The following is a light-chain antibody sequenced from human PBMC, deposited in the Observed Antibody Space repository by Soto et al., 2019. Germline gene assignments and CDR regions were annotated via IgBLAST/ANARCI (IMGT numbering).Light chain of an antibody. CDR3: AAWDDSLRGRV. CDR1: SSNVEKNY. Sequence: QSVLTQPPSASGTPGQRVTISCSGSSSNVEKNYVYWYQQLPGVAPKLLIYSTDLRPSGVPDRFSGSKSGTSASLAISGLRAEDEADYYCAAWDDSLRGRVFGGGTQLTVL. CDR2: STD. J-gene: IGLJ3*02. V-gene: IGLV1-47*02.